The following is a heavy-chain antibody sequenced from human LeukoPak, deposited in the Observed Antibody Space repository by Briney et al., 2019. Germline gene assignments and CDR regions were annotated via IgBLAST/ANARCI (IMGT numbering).Heavy chain of an antibody. Sequence: SETLSLTCTISGDSINSYHWSWLRQPPGSKLEWIGYFYYSGVTNYNPSLKSRVTMSLDTSKKQFSLKLNSVTAADTAVYYCARLYGSGSYYNYWGQGTLVTVSS. J-gene: IGHJ4*02. CDR2: FYYSGVT. CDR1: GDSINSYH. D-gene: IGHD3-10*01. V-gene: IGHV4-59*01. CDR3: ARLYGSGSYYNY.